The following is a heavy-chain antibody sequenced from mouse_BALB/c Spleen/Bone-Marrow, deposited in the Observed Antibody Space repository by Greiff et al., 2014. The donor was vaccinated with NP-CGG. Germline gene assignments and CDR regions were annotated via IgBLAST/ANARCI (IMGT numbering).Heavy chain of an antibody. CDR2: ISGGGST. J-gene: IGHJ2*01. CDR1: GFTFSSHG. Sequence: EVKLVESGGGLVKPGGPLKLSCAASGFTFSSHGMSWVRQTPEKRLEWVASISGGGSTYYPDNVKGRFTISRDNARNILYLQMSGLRSEDTAMYYCARKGWLLFDYWGQGTTLTVSS. V-gene: IGHV5-6-5*01. D-gene: IGHD2-3*01. CDR3: ARKGWLLFDY.